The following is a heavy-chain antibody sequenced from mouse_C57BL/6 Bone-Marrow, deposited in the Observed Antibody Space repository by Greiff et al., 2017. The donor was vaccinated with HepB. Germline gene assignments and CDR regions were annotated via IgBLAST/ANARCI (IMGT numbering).Heavy chain of an antibody. CDR3: ARPNWYAMDY. Sequence: VKLMESGGGLVKPGGSLKLSCAASGFTFSDYGMHWVRQAPEKGLEWVAYISSGSSTIYYADTVKGRFTISRDNAKNTLFLQMTSLRSEDTAMYYCARPNWYAMDYWGQGTSVTVSS. CDR2: ISSGSSTI. D-gene: IGHD4-1*01. V-gene: IGHV5-17*01. CDR1: GFTFSDYG. J-gene: IGHJ4*01.